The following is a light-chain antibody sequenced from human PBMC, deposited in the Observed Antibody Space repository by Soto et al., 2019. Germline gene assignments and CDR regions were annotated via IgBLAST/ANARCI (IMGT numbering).Light chain of an antibody. Sequence: EIVMTQSPATLSVSPGERATLSCRASQSVSSNLAWYQQKPGQAPRLLIHGASTRATGIPARFSGSGSGTDFTLTISSLQSEDIAVYYCQQYNNWPPLTFGGGTKVEI. V-gene: IGKV3-15*01. CDR2: GAS. CDR1: QSVSSN. J-gene: IGKJ4*01. CDR3: QQYNNWPPLT.